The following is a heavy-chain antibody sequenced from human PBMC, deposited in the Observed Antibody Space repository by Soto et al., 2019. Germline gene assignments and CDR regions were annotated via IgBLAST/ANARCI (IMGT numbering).Heavy chain of an antibody. J-gene: IGHJ5*02. CDR3: ARVARSSGWYSDWFDP. Sequence: SETLSLTCTVSGGSISSGGYYWSWIRQHPGKGLEWIGYIYYSGSTYYNPSLKSRVTISVDTSKNQFSLKLSSVTAADTAVYYCARVARSSGWYSDWFDPWGQGTLVTVSS. CDR2: IYYSGST. CDR1: GGSISSGGYY. V-gene: IGHV4-31*03. D-gene: IGHD6-19*01.